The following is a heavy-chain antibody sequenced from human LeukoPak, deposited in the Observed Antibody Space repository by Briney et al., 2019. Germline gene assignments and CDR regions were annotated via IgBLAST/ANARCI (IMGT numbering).Heavy chain of an antibody. CDR3: ARWGDYYYDSSGYSG. Sequence: SVKVSCKASGGTFSSYAISWVRQAPGQGLEWMGGIIPIFGTANYAQKFQGRVTITTDESTSTAYMELSSLRSEDTAVYYCARWGDYYYDSSGYSGWGQGTLVPVSS. J-gene: IGHJ4*02. CDR1: GGTFSSYA. V-gene: IGHV1-69*05. CDR2: IIPIFGTA. D-gene: IGHD3-22*01.